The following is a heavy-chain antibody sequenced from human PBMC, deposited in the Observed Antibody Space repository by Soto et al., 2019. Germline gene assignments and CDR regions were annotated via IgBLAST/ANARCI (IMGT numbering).Heavy chain of an antibody. J-gene: IGHJ3*02. V-gene: IGHV3-33*01. CDR3: ATLSGGHDAFDI. Sequence: QVQLVESGGGVVQPGRSLRLSCAASGFTFSSYGMHWVRQAPGKGLEWVAVIWYDGSNKYYADSVKGRFTISRDNSKNTLYLQMNSLRAEDTAVYYCATLSGGHDAFDIWGQGTMVTVSS. CDR1: GFTFSSYG. CDR2: IWYDGSNK. D-gene: IGHD3-10*01.